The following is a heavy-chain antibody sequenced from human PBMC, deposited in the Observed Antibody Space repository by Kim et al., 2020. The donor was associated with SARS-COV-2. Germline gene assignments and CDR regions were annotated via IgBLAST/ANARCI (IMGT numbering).Heavy chain of an antibody. Sequence: GGSLRLSCAASGFTFSSYGMHWVRQAPGKGLEWVAVISYDGSNKYYADSVKGRFTISRDNSKNTLYLQMNSLRAEDTAVYYCAKAKYGGNSGIGYWGQGTLVTVSS. CDR3: AKAKYGGNSGIGY. CDR1: GFTFSSYG. J-gene: IGHJ4*02. D-gene: IGHD2-21*02. CDR2: ISYDGSNK. V-gene: IGHV3-30*18.